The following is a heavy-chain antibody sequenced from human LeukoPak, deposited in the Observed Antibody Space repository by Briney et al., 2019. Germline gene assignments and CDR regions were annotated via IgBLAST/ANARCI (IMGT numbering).Heavy chain of an antibody. CDR2: IYSGGST. J-gene: IGHJ4*02. CDR3: ARDSYYDSSGYYHNPIVGY. CDR1: GLTVSSNS. D-gene: IGHD3-22*01. V-gene: IGHV3-53*01. Sequence: GGSLRLSCAASGLTVSSNSMSWVRQAPGKGLEWVSFIYSGGSTYYADSVKGRFTISRDNSKNTLYLQMNSLRADDTAVYYCARDSYYDSSGYYHNPIVGYWGQGTLVTVSS.